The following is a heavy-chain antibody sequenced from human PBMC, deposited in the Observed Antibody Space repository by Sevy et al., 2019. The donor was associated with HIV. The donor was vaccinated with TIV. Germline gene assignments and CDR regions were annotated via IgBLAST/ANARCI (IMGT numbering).Heavy chain of an antibody. J-gene: IGHJ4*02. D-gene: IGHD3-16*01. Sequence: GGSLRLSCAASGFTFSDYYMSWIRQAPGKGLEWVSYISSSSSYTNYADSVKGQFTISRDNSKNTLYLQMNSLRVEDTAIYYCAKDRGEILHSAFDYWGQGTLVTVSS. V-gene: IGHV3-11*06. CDR2: ISSSSSYT. CDR3: AKDRGEILHSAFDY. CDR1: GFTFSDYY.